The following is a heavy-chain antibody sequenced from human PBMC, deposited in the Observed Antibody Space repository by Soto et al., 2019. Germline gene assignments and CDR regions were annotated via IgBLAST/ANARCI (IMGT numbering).Heavy chain of an antibody. Sequence: SGPTLVNPTQTLTLTCTFSGFSFSTSGMCVSWIRQPPGKALEWLALIDWDDDKFYLPSLKTRLTISRDTSTNQVVLTMTNMDPLDTATYYCARNFYDTGNHYARIDYWGPGTLVTVSS. D-gene: IGHD3-22*01. CDR3: ARNFYDTGNHYARIDY. V-gene: IGHV2-70*01. J-gene: IGHJ4*02. CDR1: GFSFSTSGMC. CDR2: IDWDDDK.